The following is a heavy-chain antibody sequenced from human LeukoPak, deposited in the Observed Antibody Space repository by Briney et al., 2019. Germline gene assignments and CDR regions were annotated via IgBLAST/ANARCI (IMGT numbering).Heavy chain of an antibody. CDR3: AKVRTGHYFDY. D-gene: IGHD1-1*01. J-gene: IGHJ4*02. CDR2: ISGSGGGT. V-gene: IGHV3-23*01. Sequence: GGSLRLSCAASGFTFSSYAMSWVRQAPGKGLEWVSAISGSGGGTYYADSVKGRFTISRDKPNNTLFLQMNSLRAEDTAVYYCAKVRTGHYFDYWGQGTLVTVSS. CDR1: GFTFSSYA.